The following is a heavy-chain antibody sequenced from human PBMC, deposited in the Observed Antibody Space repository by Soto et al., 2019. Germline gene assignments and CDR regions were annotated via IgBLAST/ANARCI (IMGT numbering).Heavy chain of an antibody. Sequence: EVQLVESGGGLVKPGGSLRLSCAASGFSFSDYSMNWVRQAPGKGLEWVSSISGSSSYIYYTDSLKCRFTVSRDNAKKSLYLQMNSMRAEDTAVYYCARDGAYCSGINCRHYYHYMDVWGKGTTVTVSS. CDR2: ISGSSSYI. D-gene: IGHD2-15*01. CDR3: ARDGAYCSGINCRHYYHYMDV. CDR1: GFSFSDYS. J-gene: IGHJ6*03. V-gene: IGHV3-21*01.